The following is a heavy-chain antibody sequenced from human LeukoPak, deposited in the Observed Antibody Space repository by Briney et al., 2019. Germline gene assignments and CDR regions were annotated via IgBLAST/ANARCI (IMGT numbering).Heavy chain of an antibody. Sequence: GGSLRLSCAASGFTFSTYWMHWVRQAPGKGLVWVSHIKTDGSSTTYADSVKGRFTISRDNAKNTLYLQMNSLRAEDTAVYYCARDRGYTQDYWGQGTLVTVSS. J-gene: IGHJ4*02. CDR1: GFTFSTYW. V-gene: IGHV3-74*01. D-gene: IGHD5-12*01. CDR2: IKTDGSST. CDR3: ARDRGYTQDY.